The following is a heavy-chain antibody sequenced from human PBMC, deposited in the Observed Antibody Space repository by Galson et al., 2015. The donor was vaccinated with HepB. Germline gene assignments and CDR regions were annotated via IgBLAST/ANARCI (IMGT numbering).Heavy chain of an antibody. CDR2: INPSGGST. V-gene: IGHV1-46*04. CDR1: GYTFTSYY. CDR3: ARGRERWRGGYSGKFDY. Sequence: SVKVSCKASGYTFTSYYMHWVRQAPGQGLEWMGIINPSGGSTSYAQKLQGRVTMTRDTSTSTVYMELSSLRSEDTAVYYCARGRERWRGGYSGKFDYWGQGTLVTVSS. J-gene: IGHJ4*02. D-gene: IGHD5-12*01.